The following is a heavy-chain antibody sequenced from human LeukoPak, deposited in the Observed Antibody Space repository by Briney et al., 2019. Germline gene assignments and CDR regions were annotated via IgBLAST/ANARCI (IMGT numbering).Heavy chain of an antibody. V-gene: IGHV4-31*03. Sequence: SETLSLTCTVSGGSISSGGYYWSWIRQHPGKGLEWIGYIYYSGSTYYNPSLKSRVTISVDTSKNQFSLKLSSVTAADTAVYYCAREASYRGGYYFDYWGQGTLVTVSS. CDR1: GGSISSGGYY. CDR2: IYYSGST. J-gene: IGHJ4*02. CDR3: AREASYRGGYYFDY. D-gene: IGHD3-10*01.